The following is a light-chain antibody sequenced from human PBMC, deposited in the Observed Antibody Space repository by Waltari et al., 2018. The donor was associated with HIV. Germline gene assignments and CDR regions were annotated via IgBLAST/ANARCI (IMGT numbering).Light chain of an antibody. J-gene: IGLJ3*02. V-gene: IGLV1-40*01. Sequence: QSVLTQPPSVSGAPGQRVTISCTGSSSNIGAQYAVHWYQHVPGTAPKVLIYGNSDRPSGVPDRFSGSKSGTSASLVITGLQAEEEANYYCQSYDSSLSAWVFGGGTKLTVL. CDR2: GNS. CDR3: QSYDSSLSAWV. CDR1: SSNIGAQYA.